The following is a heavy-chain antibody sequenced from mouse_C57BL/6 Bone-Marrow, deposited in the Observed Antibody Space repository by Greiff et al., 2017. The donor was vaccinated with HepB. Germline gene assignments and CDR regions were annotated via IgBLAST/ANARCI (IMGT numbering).Heavy chain of an antibody. CDR1: GFTFSDYG. V-gene: IGHV5-17*01. J-gene: IGHJ3*01. D-gene: IGHD1-1*01. CDR2: ISSGSSTI. Sequence: DVMLVESGGGLVKPGGSLKLSCAASGFTFSDYGMHWVRQAPEKGLEWVAYISSGSSTIYYADTVKGRFTISRDNAKNTLFLQMTSLRSVDTAMYYCARQLYSWFAYWGQGTLVTVSA. CDR3: ARQLYSWFAY.